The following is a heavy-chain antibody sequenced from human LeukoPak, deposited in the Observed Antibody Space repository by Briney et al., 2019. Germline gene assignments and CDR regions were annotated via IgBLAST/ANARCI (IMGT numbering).Heavy chain of an antibody. Sequence: PGGSLRLSCAASGFTFSNYWMSWVRQAPGKGLEWVANIKEDGSEKYYVDSVKGRFTISRDNARNSLYLQMNSLRAEDTAVYYCVSGRQLGYWGQGTLVTVSS. J-gene: IGHJ4*02. CDR2: IKEDGSEK. D-gene: IGHD6-13*01. CDR3: VSGRQLGY. CDR1: GFTFSNYW. V-gene: IGHV3-7*01.